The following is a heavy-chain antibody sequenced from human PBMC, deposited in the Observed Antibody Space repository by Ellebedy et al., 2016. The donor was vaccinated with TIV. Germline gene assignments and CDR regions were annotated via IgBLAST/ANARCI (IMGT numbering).Heavy chain of an antibody. CDR3: ATAGGSGSYYGGADY. CDR1: GYTLTELS. CDR2: FDPEDGET. D-gene: IGHD3-10*01. J-gene: IGHJ4*02. V-gene: IGHV1-24*01. Sequence: AASVKVSCKVSGYTLTELSMHWVRQAPGKGLEWMGGFDPEDGETIYAQKFQGRVTMTEDTSTDTANMELSSLRSEDTAVYYCATAGGSGSYYGGADYWGQGTLVTVSS.